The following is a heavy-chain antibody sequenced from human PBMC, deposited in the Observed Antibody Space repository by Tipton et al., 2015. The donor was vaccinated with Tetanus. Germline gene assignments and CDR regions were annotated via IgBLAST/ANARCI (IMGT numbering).Heavy chain of an antibody. CDR1: GGSFSLYY. D-gene: IGHD3-3*01. J-gene: IGHJ4*02. V-gene: IGHV4-34*01. CDR2: ISHSGSS. CDR3: ARANYDFPKKGPFDS. Sequence: TLSLTCTVSGGSFSLYYWNWVRQSPGKGLEWIGEISHSGSSSYSPSLKSRVTISVDTSKNQFSLRLRSVAAADTAVYYCARANYDFPKKGPFDSWGQGTQVIVS.